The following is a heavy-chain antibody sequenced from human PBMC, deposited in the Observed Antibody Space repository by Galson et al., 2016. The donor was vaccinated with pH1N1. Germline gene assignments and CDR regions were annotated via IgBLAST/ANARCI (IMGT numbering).Heavy chain of an antibody. J-gene: IGHJ4*02. Sequence: SVKVSCKVSGYTLSDLSIHWVRQAPGKGFEWMGGFDPENDETIYAQRFRGRVTMTEDTPTDTAYMKLNSLRSDDTAVYYCVTARAGSYLQGEFDKWGQGTLVSVSS. CDR2: FDPENDET. CDR3: VTARAGSYLQGEFDK. CDR1: GYTLSDLS. V-gene: IGHV1-24*01. D-gene: IGHD1-26*01.